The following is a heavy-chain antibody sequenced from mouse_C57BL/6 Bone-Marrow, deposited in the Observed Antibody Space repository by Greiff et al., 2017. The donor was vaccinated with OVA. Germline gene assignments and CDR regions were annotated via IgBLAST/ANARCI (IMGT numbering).Heavy chain of an antibody. V-gene: IGHV2-2*01. J-gene: IGHJ1*03. D-gene: IGHD3-3*01. CDR2: IWSGGST. Sequence: VQRVESGPGLVQPSQSLSITCTVSGFSLTSYGVHWVRQSPGKGLEWLGVIWSGGSTDYNAAFISRLSISKANSKGQVFFKMNSLQADDTAIYYCARNLGGFDVWGTGTTVTVSS. CDR1: GFSLTSYG. CDR3: ARNLGGFDV.